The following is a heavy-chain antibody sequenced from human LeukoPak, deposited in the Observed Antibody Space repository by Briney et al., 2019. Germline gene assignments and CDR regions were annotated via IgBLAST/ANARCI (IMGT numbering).Heavy chain of an antibody. CDR2: TSWNSDSI. V-gene: IGHV3-9*01. D-gene: IGHD2-15*01. CDR1: GITFDDYA. J-gene: IGHJ5*01. Sequence: GRSLRLSCAASGITFDDYAMHWVRQAPGKGLEWVSGTSWNSDSIGYADSVKGRFTISRDNAKNSVYLQMNSLRPEDTALYYCAKDSQTGYCSGGSCYSAWFDSWGQGTLVTVSS. CDR3: AKDSQTGYCSGGSCYSAWFDS.